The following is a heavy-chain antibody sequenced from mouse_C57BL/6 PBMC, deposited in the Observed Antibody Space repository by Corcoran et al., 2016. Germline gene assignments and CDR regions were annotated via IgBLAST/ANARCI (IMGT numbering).Heavy chain of an antibody. CDR3: ARWGTTDRFDY. D-gene: IGHD1-1*01. Sequence: QGQVQQPGSELVKPGASVKLSCKASGYTFTSYWNHWVKQRPGQGLEWIGNINPSNGGTNYNEKFKSKATLTVDKSSSTAYMQLSSLTSEDSAVYYCARWGTTDRFDYWGQGTTLTVSS. CDR2: INPSNGGT. J-gene: IGHJ2*01. CDR1: GYTFTSYW. V-gene: IGHV1-53*01.